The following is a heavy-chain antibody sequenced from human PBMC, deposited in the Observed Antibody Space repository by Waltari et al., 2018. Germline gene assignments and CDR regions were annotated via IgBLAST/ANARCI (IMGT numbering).Heavy chain of an antibody. CDR3: ATYGDYAGGFDY. D-gene: IGHD4-17*01. J-gene: IGHJ4*02. CDR1: GASISSSNW. Sequence: QVQLQESGPGLVKPSGTLSLTCAVSGASISSSNWWIWVRQPPGEGLEGIGEIYHSGGAHHHPALQRRVTISVDKSKNLFSLKLSSVTAADTAVYYCATYGDYAGGFDYWGQGTLVTVSS. V-gene: IGHV4-4*02. CDR2: IYHSGGA.